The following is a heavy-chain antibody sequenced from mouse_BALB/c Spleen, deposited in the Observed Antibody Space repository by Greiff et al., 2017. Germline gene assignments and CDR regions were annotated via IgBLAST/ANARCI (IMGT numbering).Heavy chain of an antibody. V-gene: IGHV1-82*01. CDR1: GYAFSSSW. J-gene: IGHJ4*01. Sequence: QVQLQQSGPELVKPGASVKISCKASGYAFSSSWMNWVKQRPGQGLEWIGRIYPGDGDTNYNGKFKGKATLTADKSSSTAYMQLSSLTSVDSAVYFCARGGYDAMDYWGQGTSVTVSS. CDR2: IYPGDGDT. CDR3: ARGGYDAMDY.